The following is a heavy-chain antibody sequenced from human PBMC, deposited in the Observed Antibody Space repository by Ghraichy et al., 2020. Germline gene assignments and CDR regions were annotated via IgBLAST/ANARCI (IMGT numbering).Heavy chain of an antibody. CDR1: GGSISSSSYY. Sequence: SETLSLTCTVSGGSISSSSYYWGWIRQPPGKGLEWIGSIYYSGSTYYNPSLKSRVTISVDTSKNQFSLKLSSVTAADTAVYYCAIVGGGWYVYGWGQGTLVTVSS. V-gene: IGHV4-39*01. J-gene: IGHJ4*02. CDR3: AIVGGGWYVYG. D-gene: IGHD6-19*01. CDR2: IYYSGST.